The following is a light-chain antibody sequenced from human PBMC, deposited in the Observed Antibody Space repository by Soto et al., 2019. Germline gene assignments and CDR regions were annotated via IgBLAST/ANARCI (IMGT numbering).Light chain of an antibody. CDR2: AAS. CDR3: QQNNRWPHIT. V-gene: IGKV3-15*01. Sequence: IAMTQSPDTLSVSPWERVTISCRASQSVSSDLAWYQQKPGRAPRVLIYAASTRAAGIPTRFSGSGSGTQFTLTISRLQSEDSAVYFCQQNNRWPHITFGQGTRLEI. CDR1: QSVSSD. J-gene: IGKJ5*01.